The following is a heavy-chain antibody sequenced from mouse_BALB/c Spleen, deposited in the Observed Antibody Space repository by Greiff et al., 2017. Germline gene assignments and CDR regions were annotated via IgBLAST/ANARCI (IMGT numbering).Heavy chain of an antibody. D-gene: IGHD4-1*01. Sequence: QVQLQQSGAELVKPGASVKLSCKASGYTFTSYWMHWVKQRPGQGLEWIGEINPSNGRTNYNEKFKSKATLTVDKSSSTAYMQLSSLTSEDSAVYYCAPQLTGTKFAYWGQGTLVTVSA. V-gene: IGHV1S81*02. CDR2: INPSNGRT. CDR1: GYTFTSYW. J-gene: IGHJ3*01. CDR3: APQLTGTKFAY.